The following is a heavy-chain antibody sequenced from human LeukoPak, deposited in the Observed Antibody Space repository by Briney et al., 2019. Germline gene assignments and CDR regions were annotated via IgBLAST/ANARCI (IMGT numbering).Heavy chain of an antibody. V-gene: IGHV3-7*01. CDR2: IKQDGSEK. CDR1: GFTFSSYW. Sequence: GGSLRLSCAASGFTFSSYWMSWVRQAPGKGLEWVANIKQDGSEKYYVDSVKGRFTISRDNSKNTLYLQMNSLRAEDTAVYYCAKGSVHYFDYWGQGTLVTVSS. J-gene: IGHJ4*02. CDR3: AKGSVHYFDY.